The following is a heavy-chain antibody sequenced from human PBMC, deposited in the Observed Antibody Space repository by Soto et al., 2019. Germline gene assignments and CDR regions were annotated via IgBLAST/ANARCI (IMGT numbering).Heavy chain of an antibody. D-gene: IGHD2-21*02. J-gene: IGHJ4*02. CDR2: MIPGSGNT. V-gene: IGHV1-8*01. CDR1: GYTFTDYD. CDR3: EVTTGY. Sequence: QVQVVQSRAELKRPGASVRVSCKASGYTFTDYDINWVRQATGQGLEWMGWMIPGSGNTGYAQQFQGRVTMTRNTSISTAYVELSILSSEDTAVYYCEVTTGYWGQGTMVTVSP.